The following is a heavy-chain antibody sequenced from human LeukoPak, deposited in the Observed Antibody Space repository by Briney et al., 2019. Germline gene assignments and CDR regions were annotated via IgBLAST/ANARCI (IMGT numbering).Heavy chain of an antibody. CDR1: GYTFTGYY. J-gene: IGHJ4*02. CDR3: ASPTPEYCSGGSCYYRIDY. CDR2: INPNSGGT. D-gene: IGHD2-15*01. V-gene: IGHV1-2*02. Sequence: ASVKVSCKASGYTFTGYYMHWVRQAPGQGLELMGWINPNSGGTNYAQKFQGRVTMTRDTSISTAYMELSRLRSDDTAVYYCASPTPEYCSGGSCYYRIDYWGQGTLVTVSS.